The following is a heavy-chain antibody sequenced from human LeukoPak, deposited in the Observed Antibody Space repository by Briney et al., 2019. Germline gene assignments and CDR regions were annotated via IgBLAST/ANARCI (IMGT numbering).Heavy chain of an antibody. J-gene: IGHJ4*02. CDR1: GFTFITYW. CDR2: IREDGAEK. D-gene: IGHD7-27*01. CDR3: ARHVGINF. Sequence: GGSLRLSCVDSGFTFITYWMHWVRQAPGKGLEWVANIREDGAEKNYVDSVKGRFTISRDNAKNSLFLQMSNLRDDDTAIYYCARHVGINFWGQGTLVTVSS. V-gene: IGHV3-7*01.